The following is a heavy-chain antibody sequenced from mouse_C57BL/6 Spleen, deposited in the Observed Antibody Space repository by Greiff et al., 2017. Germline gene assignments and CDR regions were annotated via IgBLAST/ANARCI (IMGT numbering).Heavy chain of an antibody. CDR1: GYAFSSYW. Sequence: VQLQQSGAELVKPGASVKISCKASGYAFSSYWMNWVKQRPGKGLEWIGQIYPGDGDTNYNGKFTGKATLTADKSSSTAYMQISSLTSEDSAVYFCARGYYYGSSLFDYWGQGTTLTVSS. CDR2: IYPGDGDT. CDR3: ARGYYYGSSLFDY. D-gene: IGHD1-1*01. V-gene: IGHV1-80*01. J-gene: IGHJ2*01.